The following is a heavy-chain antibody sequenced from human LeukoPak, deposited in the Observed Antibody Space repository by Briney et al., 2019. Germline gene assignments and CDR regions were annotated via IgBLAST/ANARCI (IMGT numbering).Heavy chain of an antibody. CDR2: INPNSGGT. J-gene: IGHJ4*02. CDR1: GYTFTGYY. CDR3: ARDPLPRAHYYFDY. V-gene: IGHV1-2*02. Sequence: ASVKVSCKASGYTFTGYYMHWVRQAPGQGLEWMGWINPNSGGTNYAQKFQSRVTMTRDTSISTAYMELSRLRSDDTAVYYCARDPLPRAHYYFDYWGQGTLVTVSS.